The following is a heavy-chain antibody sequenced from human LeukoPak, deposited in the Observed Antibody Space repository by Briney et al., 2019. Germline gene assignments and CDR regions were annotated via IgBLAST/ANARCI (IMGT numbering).Heavy chain of an antibody. V-gene: IGHV1-2*02. CDR2: INPNSGGT. CDR3: ARDLTYYYYYYMDV. Sequence: GASVKVSCKASGYTFTDRYIHWVRQAPGQGLEWMGWINPNSGGTNYAQKFQGRVSMTRDTSISTVYMELSRLRSDDTAVYYCARDLTYYYYYYMDVWGKGTTVTISS. CDR1: GYTFTDRY. J-gene: IGHJ6*03.